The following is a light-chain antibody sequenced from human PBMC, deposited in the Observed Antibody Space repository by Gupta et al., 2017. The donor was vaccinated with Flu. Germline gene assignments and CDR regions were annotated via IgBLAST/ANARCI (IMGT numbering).Light chain of an antibody. CDR2: RAS. CDR1: QSVSNN. Sequence: TPSVSPGERATLSCRASQSVSNNLAWYQQKPGQAPSLLIYRASTRATGVPARFSGSGSGTQFTLTISSLQSEDFAVYYCQQYDNWPLTFGGGTKVEIK. V-gene: IGKV3-15*01. CDR3: QQYDNWPLT. J-gene: IGKJ4*01.